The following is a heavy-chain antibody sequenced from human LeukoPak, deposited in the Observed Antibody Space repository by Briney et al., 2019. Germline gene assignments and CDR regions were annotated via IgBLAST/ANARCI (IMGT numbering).Heavy chain of an antibody. Sequence: SVTVSCKASGGTFSSYAISWVRQAPGQGLEWMGRIIPILGIANYAQKFQGRVTITADKSTSTAYMELSSLRSEDTAVYYCATSGYSYGGYYFDYWGQGTLVTVSS. CDR1: GGTFSSYA. D-gene: IGHD5-18*01. J-gene: IGHJ4*02. V-gene: IGHV1-69*04. CDR3: ATSGYSYGGYYFDY. CDR2: IIPILGIA.